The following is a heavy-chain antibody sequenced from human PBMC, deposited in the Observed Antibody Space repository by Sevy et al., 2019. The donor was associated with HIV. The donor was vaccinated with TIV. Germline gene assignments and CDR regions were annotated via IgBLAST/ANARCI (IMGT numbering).Heavy chain of an antibody. CDR3: AKDRTTGIAASGTPFDY. Sequence: GGSLRLSCAASGFTFSSYSMHWVRQAPGKGLEWVAVISYDGSNKYYADSVKGRFTISIDNSKNTLYLQMNSLRAEDTAVYYCAKDRTTGIAASGTPFDYWGQGTLVTVSS. J-gene: IGHJ4*02. D-gene: IGHD6-13*01. V-gene: IGHV3-30*18. CDR1: GFTFSSYS. CDR2: ISYDGSNK.